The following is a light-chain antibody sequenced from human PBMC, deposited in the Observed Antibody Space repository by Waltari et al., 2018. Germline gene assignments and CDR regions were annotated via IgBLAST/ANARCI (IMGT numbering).Light chain of an antibody. V-gene: IGKV2-30*02. CDR2: QVS. CDR3: GQGAHLPFT. Sequence: DVVMTQSPLSLSITPGQPASISCRSSQSLVHSSGATYLSWYQQKPGQSPRLLIYQVSHRYSGVPDRVSGSRTGTDFPLKISRVDAEYVGLYYCGQGAHLPFTFGPGTNLD. CDR1: QSLVHSSGATY. J-gene: IGKJ3*01.